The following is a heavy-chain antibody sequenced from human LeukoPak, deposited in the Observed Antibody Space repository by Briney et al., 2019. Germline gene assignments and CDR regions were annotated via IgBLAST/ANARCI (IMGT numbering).Heavy chain of an antibody. V-gene: IGHV4-34*01. D-gene: IGHD3-3*01. CDR2: INHSGST. J-gene: IGHJ4*02. CDR3: ASGRATYDCWRGYLFDC. Sequence: SETLSLTCTVSGGSISSYYWSWIRQPPGKGLEWIGEINHSGSTNYNPSLKSRVTISVDTSKNQFSLKLSSVTAADTAVYYCASGRATYDCWRGYLFDCWGQGTLVTVSS. CDR1: GGSISSYY.